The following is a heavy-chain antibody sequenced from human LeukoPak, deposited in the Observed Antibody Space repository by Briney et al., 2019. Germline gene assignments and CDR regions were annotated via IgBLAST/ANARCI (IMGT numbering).Heavy chain of an antibody. CDR2: IFSNGGT. Sequence: SETLSLTCTVSGDSISTGIYYWSWIRHRPGKGLEWIGYIFSNGGTDYTPSLKSRLTISVDTSKNQFSLKLSSVTAADTAVYYCARDLHYGIAAARGFDPWGQGTLVTVSS. CDR1: GDSISTGIYY. V-gene: IGHV4-31*03. D-gene: IGHD6-13*01. CDR3: ARDLHYGIAAARGFDP. J-gene: IGHJ5*02.